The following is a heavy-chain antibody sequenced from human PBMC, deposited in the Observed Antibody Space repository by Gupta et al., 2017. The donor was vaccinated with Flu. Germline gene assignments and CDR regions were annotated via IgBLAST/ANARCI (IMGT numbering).Heavy chain of an antibody. D-gene: IGHD6-19*01. V-gene: IGHV3-23*05. CDR3: AREGLPMAGYDH. CDR2: IDRTGSSK. CDR1: GFAFSDHH. J-gene: IGHJ4*02. Sequence: EVQLSESGGGLCQPGGSLRLSCAASGFAFSDHHMSWVRQAPGGGLEWGSLIDRTGSSKYYTPSVRGRVSISRDNSKRTLSLQVDDLRVDDTAVYFCAREGLPMAGYDHWGQGTLVTVS.